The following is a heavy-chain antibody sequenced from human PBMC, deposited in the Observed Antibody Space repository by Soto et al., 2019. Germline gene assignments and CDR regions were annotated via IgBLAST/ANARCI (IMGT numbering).Heavy chain of an antibody. CDR3: ARGGVRITMVRGVIRHNWFDP. CDR1: GGSFSGYY. J-gene: IGHJ5*02. D-gene: IGHD3-10*01. V-gene: IGHV4-34*01. Sequence: SETLSLTCAVYGGSFSGYYWSWIRQPPGKGLEWIGEINHSGSTNYNPSLKSRVTISVDTSKNQFSLKLSSVTAADTAVYYCARGGVRITMVRGVIRHNWFDPWGQGTPVTVSS. CDR2: INHSGST.